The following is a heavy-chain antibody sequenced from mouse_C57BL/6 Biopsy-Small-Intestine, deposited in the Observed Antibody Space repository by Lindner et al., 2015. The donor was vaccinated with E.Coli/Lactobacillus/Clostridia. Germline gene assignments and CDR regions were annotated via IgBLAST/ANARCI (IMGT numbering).Heavy chain of an antibody. Sequence: VQLQESGSEFVKPGASVKLSCKASGYTFTSYWIQWLRQRPGQGLEWIGEIDPSENYTTYNHKFKDKATLTVDTSSSTAYMQLSSLTSEDSAVYYCARRPSYFNGSGCWYFDVCGTGTTVTVSS. CDR3: ARRPSYFNGSGCWYFDV. CDR1: GYTFTSYW. V-gene: IGHV1-50*01. CDR2: IDPSENYT. J-gene: IGHJ1*03. D-gene: IGHD1-1*01.